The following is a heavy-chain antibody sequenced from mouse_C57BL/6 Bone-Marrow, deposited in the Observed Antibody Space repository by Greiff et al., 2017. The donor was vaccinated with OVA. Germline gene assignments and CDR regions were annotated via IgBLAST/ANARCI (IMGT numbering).Heavy chain of an antibody. CDR3: ARWLLPYYFDY. Sequence: QVQLQQSGAELARPGASVKLSCKASGYTFTSYGISWVKQRTGQGLEWIGEIYPRSGNTYYNEKFKGKATLIADKSSSTAYMELRSLTSEDSVVYFCARWLLPYYFDYWGQGTTLTVSS. CDR2: IYPRSGNT. J-gene: IGHJ2*01. V-gene: IGHV1-81*01. D-gene: IGHD2-3*01. CDR1: GYTFTSYG.